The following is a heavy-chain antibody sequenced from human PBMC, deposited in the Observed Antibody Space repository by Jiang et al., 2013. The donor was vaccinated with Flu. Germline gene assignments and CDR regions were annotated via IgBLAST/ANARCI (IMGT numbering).Heavy chain of an antibody. D-gene: IGHD2-2*01. V-gene: IGHV1-3*01. CDR1: GFDFSAYA. CDR2: VSPANGNS. J-gene: IGHJ2*01. CDR3: ARNPAAIGLYWYFDV. Sequence: SGAEVKKPGASMKLSCEASGFDFSAYAIHWVRQAPGQGLEWMGWVSPANGNSKYSEKLQGRATITLDTSANTGYMELSGLRSEDTAVYYCARNPAAIGLYWYFDVWGRGTLVTVSS.